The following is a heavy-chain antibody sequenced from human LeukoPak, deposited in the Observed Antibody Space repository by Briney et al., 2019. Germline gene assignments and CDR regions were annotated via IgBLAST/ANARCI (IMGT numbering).Heavy chain of an antibody. CDR1: GGSFSGYY. CDR2: INHSGST. V-gene: IGHV4-34*01. D-gene: IGHD3-9*01. J-gene: IGHJ6*02. Sequence: SETLSLTCAVYGGSFSGYYWSWIRQPPGKGLEWIGEINHSGSTNYNPSLKSRATISVDTSKNQFSLKLSSVTAADTAVYYCARGYDILTGYLLGDGMDVWGQGTTVTVSS. CDR3: ARGYDILTGYLLGDGMDV.